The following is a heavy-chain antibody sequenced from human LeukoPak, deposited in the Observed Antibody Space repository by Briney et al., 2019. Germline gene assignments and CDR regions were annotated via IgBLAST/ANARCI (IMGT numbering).Heavy chain of an antibody. CDR2: IYHSGST. D-gene: IGHD2-15*01. CDR3: ARQGYCSGGSCSAPELDY. Sequence: SETLSLTCTVSGGSISSSSYYWGWIRQPPGKGLEWIGSIYHSGSTYYNPSLKSRVTISVDTSKNQFSLKLSSVTAADTAVYYCARQGYCSGGSCSAPELDYWGQGTLVTVSS. V-gene: IGHV4-39*01. CDR1: GGSISSSSYY. J-gene: IGHJ4*02.